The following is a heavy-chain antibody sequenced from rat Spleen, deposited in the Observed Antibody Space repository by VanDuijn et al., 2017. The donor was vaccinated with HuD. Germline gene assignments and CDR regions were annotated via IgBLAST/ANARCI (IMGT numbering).Heavy chain of an antibody. V-gene: IGHV5-7*01. CDR1: GFTFSDYN. CDR3: STLDY. CDR2: VSYDGGSV. J-gene: IGHJ2*01. Sequence: EVQLVESGGGLVQPGRSLKLSCAASGFTFSDYNMAWVRQAPKKGLEWVAYVSYDGGSVYYRDSVRGRFTISRDKAKSTLYLQMDSLRSEDTATYYCSTLDYWGQGVMVTVSS.